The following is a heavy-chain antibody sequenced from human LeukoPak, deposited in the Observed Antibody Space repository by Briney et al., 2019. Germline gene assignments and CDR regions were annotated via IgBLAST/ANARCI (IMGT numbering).Heavy chain of an antibody. Sequence: SETLSLTCAVYGGSFSGYYWSWIRQPPGKGLEWIGEINHSGSTNYNPSLKSRVTISVDTSKNQFSLKLSSVTAADTAVYYCAREQWLVGGNYWGQGTLVTVSS. CDR1: GGSFSGYY. V-gene: IGHV4-34*01. J-gene: IGHJ4*02. D-gene: IGHD6-19*01. CDR2: INHSGST. CDR3: AREQWLVGGNY.